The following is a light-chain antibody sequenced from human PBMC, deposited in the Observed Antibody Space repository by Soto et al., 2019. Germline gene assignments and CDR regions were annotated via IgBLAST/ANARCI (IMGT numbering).Light chain of an antibody. J-gene: IGLJ2*01. V-gene: IGLV2-14*01. CDR1: SDDIGAYDY. CDR3: NSYTNSSAVV. Sequence: QSVLTQPASASGAPGQSITISCAGTSDDIGAYDYVSWYQQHPRSAPRLLVYEVTNRPSGVSDRFSGSKSGNTASLTISGLQAEDEADYYCNSYTNSSAVVFGGGTKVTVL. CDR2: EVT.